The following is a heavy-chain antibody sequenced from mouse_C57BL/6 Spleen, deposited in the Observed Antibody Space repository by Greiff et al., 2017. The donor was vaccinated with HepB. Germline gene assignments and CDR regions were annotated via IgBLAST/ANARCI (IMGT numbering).Heavy chain of an antibody. CDR1: GYTFTSYW. CDR2: IHPNSGST. V-gene: IGHV1-64*01. J-gene: IGHJ2*01. Sequence: QVHVKQPGAELVKPGASVKLSCKASGYTFTSYWMHWVKQRPGQGLEWIGMIHPNSGSTNYNEKFKSKATLTVDKSSSTAYMQLSSLTSEDSAVYYCARSGTGYFDYWGQGTTLTVSS. D-gene: IGHD4-1*01. CDR3: ARSGTGYFDY.